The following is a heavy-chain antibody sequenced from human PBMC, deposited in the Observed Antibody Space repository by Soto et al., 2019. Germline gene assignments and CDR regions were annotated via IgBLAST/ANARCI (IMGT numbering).Heavy chain of an antibody. CDR3: ARESCSSASCLYNWFDP. CDR1: GFTFSSYS. D-gene: IGHD2-2*01. J-gene: IGHJ5*02. CDR2: ISSSSSYI. Sequence: GGSLRLSCAASGFTFSSYSMNWVRQAPGKGLEWVSSISSSSSYIYYADSMKGRLTISRDNAKNSLYLQMNSLRAEDAAVYYCARESCSSASCLYNWFDPWGQGTLVTVSS. V-gene: IGHV3-21*01.